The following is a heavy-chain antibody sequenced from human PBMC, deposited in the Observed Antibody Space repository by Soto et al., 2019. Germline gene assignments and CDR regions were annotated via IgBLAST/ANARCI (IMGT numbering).Heavy chain of an antibody. CDR2: INPNSGVT. D-gene: IGHD2-15*01. Sequence: AAVKISCNASGYTLTAYYMHWLRHAPGQGLEWLGWINPNSGVTKYAQKFQGRVTMTSDLSISTAYMELSSLRSDDTAVYYCARHGSGVVAAATGAWFVPWGQGTLVTVSS. CDR3: ARHGSGVVAAATGAWFVP. J-gene: IGHJ5*02. CDR1: GYTLTAYY. V-gene: IGHV1-2*02.